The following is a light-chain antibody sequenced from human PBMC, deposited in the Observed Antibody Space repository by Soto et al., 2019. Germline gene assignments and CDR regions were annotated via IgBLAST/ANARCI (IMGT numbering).Light chain of an antibody. CDR3: QQRTRWPMT. CDR1: QSVSNNY. J-gene: IGKJ5*01. CDR2: GAS. Sequence: EIVLTQSPGTLSLSPGERATLSCRASQSVSNNYLAWYQQKPGQAPRLLIYGASNRAAGVPDRISGDGSGTDYTLTISSLEPEDFAVYYCQQRTRWPMTFGQGTRLEI. V-gene: IGKV3D-20*02.